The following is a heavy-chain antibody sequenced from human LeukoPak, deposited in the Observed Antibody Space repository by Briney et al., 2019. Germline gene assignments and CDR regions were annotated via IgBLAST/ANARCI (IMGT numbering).Heavy chain of an antibody. D-gene: IGHD3-10*01. CDR1: GIKVINSY. CDR3: ARGSDFGSGSWRFYFDY. CDR2: FYSGGST. V-gene: IGHV3-53*01. Sequence: GGSLRLSCVVSGIKVINSYMGWVRQAPGKGLEWVSVFYSGGSTYYTDSVKGRFTMSRDNSKNTLDLQMNSLRAEDTAVYYCARGSDFGSGSWRFYFDYWGQGTLVTVSS. J-gene: IGHJ4*02.